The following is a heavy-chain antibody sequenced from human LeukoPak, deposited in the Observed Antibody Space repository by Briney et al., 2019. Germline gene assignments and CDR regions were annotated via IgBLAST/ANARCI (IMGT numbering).Heavy chain of an antibody. D-gene: IGHD6-19*01. V-gene: IGHV1-69*10. CDR2: IVFITRIA. Sequence: GASVKVSCKASGGTLNKYVFNWVRQAPGQGPEWMGRIVFITRIADYAQKMQGRLRITADKSTSMVYMELSSLRSEDTAVYYCAGGGAGYYHYGLDVWGQGTTVTVS. CDR1: GGTLNKYV. CDR3: AGGGAGYYHYGLDV. J-gene: IGHJ6*02.